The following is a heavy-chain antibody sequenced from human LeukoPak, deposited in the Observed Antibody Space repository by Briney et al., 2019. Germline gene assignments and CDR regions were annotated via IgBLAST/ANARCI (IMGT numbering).Heavy chain of an antibody. V-gene: IGHV3-7*01. CDR1: GFTFSSYW. CDR2: IKDDRSQK. J-gene: IGHJ3*02. D-gene: IGHD2-2*01. Sequence: GGSLRLSCAASGFTFSSYWMAWVRQAPGKELEWVANIKDDRSQKYYVDSVKGRFTISRDNAKNSLYLQMNSLRAEDTAAYYCARYKLYHGAFDIWGQGTMVTVSS. CDR3: ARYKLYHGAFDI.